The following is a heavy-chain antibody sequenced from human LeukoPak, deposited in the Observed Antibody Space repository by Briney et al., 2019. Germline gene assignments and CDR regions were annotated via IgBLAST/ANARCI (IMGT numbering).Heavy chain of an antibody. V-gene: IGHV3-48*01. CDR2: ISSSSSTI. D-gene: IGHD3-22*01. Sequence: PGGSLRLSCAASGFTFSSYSMNWVRQAPGKGLEWVSYISSSSSTIYYADSVKGRFTISRDNAKKSLYLQMNSLRAEDTAVYYCARVAWLSAYYYYYMDVWGKGTTVTVSS. J-gene: IGHJ6*03. CDR1: GFTFSSYS. CDR3: ARVAWLSAYYYYYMDV.